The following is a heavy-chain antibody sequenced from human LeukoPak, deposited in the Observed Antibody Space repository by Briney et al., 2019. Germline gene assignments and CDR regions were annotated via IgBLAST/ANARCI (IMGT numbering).Heavy chain of an antibody. D-gene: IGHD1-26*01. CDR3: AKDRGANGS. CDR2: INGSGSST. J-gene: IGHJ5*02. V-gene: IGHV3-23*01. CDR1: GFTFSSYA. Sequence: GGSLRLSCAASGFTFSSYAMSWVRQAPGKGLEWVSVINGSGSSTNYADSVKGRFTISRDNSKNTLYLQMNSLRAEDTAVYFCAKDRGANGSWGQGTLVTVSS.